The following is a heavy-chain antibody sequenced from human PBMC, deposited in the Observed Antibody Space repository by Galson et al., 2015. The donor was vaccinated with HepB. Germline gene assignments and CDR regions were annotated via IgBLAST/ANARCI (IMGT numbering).Heavy chain of an antibody. CDR3: AREYCSSTSCYGYYYYGMDV. D-gene: IGHD2-2*01. Sequence: SCKASGYTFTSYAMHWVRQAPGQRLEWMGWINAGNGNTKYSRKFQGRVTITRDTSASTAYMELSSLRSEDTAVYYCAREYCSSTSCYGYYYYGMDVWGQGTTVTVSS. V-gene: IGHV1-3*01. CDR2: INAGNGNT. J-gene: IGHJ6*02. CDR1: GYTFTSYA.